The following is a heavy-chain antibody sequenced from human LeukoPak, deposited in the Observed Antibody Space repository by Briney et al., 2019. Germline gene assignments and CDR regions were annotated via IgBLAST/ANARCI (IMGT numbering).Heavy chain of an antibody. CDR3: TRSPITGTGFLDY. J-gene: IGHJ4*02. CDR2: INPSGGST. Sequence: ASVKVSCKASGYTFTSYYMHWVRQAPGQGLEWMGIINPSGGSTKYAQNFQGRVTMTRDTSTTTVYMELSSLRSEDTAVYYCTRSPITGTGFLDYWGQGTLVPVSS. V-gene: IGHV1-46*01. CDR1: GYTFTSYY. D-gene: IGHD1/OR15-1a*01.